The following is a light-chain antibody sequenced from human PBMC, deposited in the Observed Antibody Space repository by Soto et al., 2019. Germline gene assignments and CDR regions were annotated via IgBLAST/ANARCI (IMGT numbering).Light chain of an antibody. CDR2: DAS. CDR1: RSASSY. J-gene: IGKJ5*01. Sequence: IVVTHSPSTLSFSLGARATLSCRDSRSASSYLAWYQQKPGKAPRLLIYDASSRAPGIPARFSGSGSGTDFTRTIRSQEPEDFAVYYCKRRRNGFGQGTRLEV. CDR3: KRRRNG. V-gene: IGKV3-11*01.